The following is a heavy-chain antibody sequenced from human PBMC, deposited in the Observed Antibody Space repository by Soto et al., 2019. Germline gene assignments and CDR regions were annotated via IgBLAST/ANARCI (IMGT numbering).Heavy chain of an antibody. CDR1: GASVSSSHW. CDR3: ARVRPPTITGLAAVLYYFDD. V-gene: IGHV4-4*02. D-gene: IGHD5-12*01. CDR2: IYHVGFT. J-gene: IGHJ4*02. Sequence: QVHLQESGPGLVKPSGTLSLTCGVSGASVSSSHWWTWVRQPPGKGLEWIGEIYHVGFTSYNPSLKSRVIMSVDQSRIQFSLKMSSVTAADTAVYYCARVRPPTITGLAAVLYYFDDRGQGSLVTVSS.